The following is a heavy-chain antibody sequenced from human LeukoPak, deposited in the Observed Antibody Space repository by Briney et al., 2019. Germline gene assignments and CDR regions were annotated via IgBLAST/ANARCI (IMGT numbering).Heavy chain of an antibody. D-gene: IGHD2-2*01. CDR2: ISAYNGNT. CDR3: ARDQYIVVVPAAKTDNWFDP. Sequence: ASVKVSCKASGYTFTGYYIHLVRQAPGQGLEWMGWISAYNGNTNYAQKLQGRVTMTTDTSTSTAYMELRSLRSDDTAVYYCARDQYIVVVPAAKTDNWFDPWGQGTLVTVSS. CDR1: GYTFTGYY. V-gene: IGHV1-18*04. J-gene: IGHJ5*02.